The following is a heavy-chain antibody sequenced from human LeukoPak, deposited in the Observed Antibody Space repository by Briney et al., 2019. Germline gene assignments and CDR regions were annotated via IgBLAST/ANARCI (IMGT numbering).Heavy chain of an antibody. CDR3: ARTKGDKGWPHHDY. V-gene: IGHV4-34*01. Sequence: SETLSLTCAVYGGSFSGYYWSWIRQPPGKGLEWIGEINHSGSTNYNPSLKSRVTISVDTSKNQFSLKLSSVTAADTAVYYCARTKGDKGWPHHDYWGQGTLVTVSS. D-gene: IGHD1-26*01. J-gene: IGHJ4*02. CDR2: INHSGST. CDR1: GGSFSGYY.